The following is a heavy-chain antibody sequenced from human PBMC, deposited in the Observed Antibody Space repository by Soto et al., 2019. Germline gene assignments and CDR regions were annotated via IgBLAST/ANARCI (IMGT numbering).Heavy chain of an antibody. V-gene: IGHV1-18*01. Sequence: GASVKVSCKTSGYTFTNYAINWVRQAPGQGLQWMGWISAYSGDTKYAQRFQDRLTVTTDPSTTTAYMELRSLRSDDTAVYYCARDGRAFSIFGETRDVWGQGTTVTVSS. CDR3: ARDGRAFSIFGETRDV. CDR1: GYTFTNYA. CDR2: ISAYSGDT. D-gene: IGHD3-3*01. J-gene: IGHJ6*02.